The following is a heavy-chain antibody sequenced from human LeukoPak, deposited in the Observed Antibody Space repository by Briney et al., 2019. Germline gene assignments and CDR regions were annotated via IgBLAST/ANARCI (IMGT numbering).Heavy chain of an antibody. CDR1: GVTIADHG. CDR2: INWDGEAT. CDR3: ARDLSSSWYSLAF. V-gene: IGHV3-20*04. J-gene: IGHJ4*02. Sequence: GGSLRLSCAASGVTIADHGMSWVRQVPGKGLEWVSGINWDGEATGYADSVKGRFTISRDNAKKSLYLEMNSLRDDDTALYYCARDLSSSWYSLAFWGQGTLVTVSS. D-gene: IGHD6-13*01.